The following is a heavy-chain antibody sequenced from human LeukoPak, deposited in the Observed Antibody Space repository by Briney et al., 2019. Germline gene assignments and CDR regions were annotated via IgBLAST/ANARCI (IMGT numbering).Heavy chain of an antibody. Sequence: SQTLSLTCAVSGGSISSGGYSWSWIRQPPGKGLEWIGYIYHSGSTYYNPSLKSRVTISVDTSKNQFSLKLSSVTAADTAVYYCARGVRWLQLSYFDYWGQGTLVTVSS. J-gene: IGHJ4*02. D-gene: IGHD5-24*01. CDR3: ARGVRWLQLSYFDY. CDR1: GGSISSGGYS. CDR2: IYHSGST. V-gene: IGHV4-30-2*05.